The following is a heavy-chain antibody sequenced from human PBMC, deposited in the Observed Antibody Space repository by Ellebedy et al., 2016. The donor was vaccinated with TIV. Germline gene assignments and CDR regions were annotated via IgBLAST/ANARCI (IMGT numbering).Heavy chain of an antibody. V-gene: IGHV3-48*04. J-gene: IGHJ4*02. CDR1: GITFKNAW. D-gene: IGHD3-16*01. CDR3: ARAGMFYYDAHSDY. CDR2: ISSRSKTK. Sequence: GESLKISCATSGITFKNAWMSWVRQVPGKGLEWISYISSRSKTKNYADSVRGRFTIARDNAKNFLYLQMNSLRTEDTAVYCCARAGMFYYDAHSDYWGQGTLVTVSS.